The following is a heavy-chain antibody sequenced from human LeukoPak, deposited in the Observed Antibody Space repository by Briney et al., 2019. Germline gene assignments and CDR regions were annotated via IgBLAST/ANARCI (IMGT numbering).Heavy chain of an antibody. V-gene: IGHV1-8*01. CDR1: GYTFTSYD. CDR3: ARGPPYDFWSGYYSHSYYYYGMDV. CDR2: MNPNSGNT. J-gene: IGHJ6*02. Sequence: ASVKVSCKASGYTFTSYDINWVRQATGQGLEWMGWMNPNSGNTGYAQKFQGRVTTTRNTSISTAYMELSSLRSEDTAVYYCARGPPYDFWSGYYSHSYYYYGMDVWGQGTTVTVSS. D-gene: IGHD3-3*01.